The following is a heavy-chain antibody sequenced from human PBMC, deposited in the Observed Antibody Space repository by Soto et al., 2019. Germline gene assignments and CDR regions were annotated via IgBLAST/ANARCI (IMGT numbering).Heavy chain of an antibody. J-gene: IGHJ6*02. Sequence: GGSLRLSCAASGFTFDDYTMHWVRQAPGKGLEWVSLISWDGGSTYYADSVKGRFTISRDNSKNSLYLQMNSLRTEDTALYYCAKDIVAVAGTDYYGMDVWGQGTTVTVSS. CDR1: GFTFDDYT. V-gene: IGHV3-43*01. D-gene: IGHD6-19*01. CDR2: ISWDGGST. CDR3: AKDIVAVAGTDYYGMDV.